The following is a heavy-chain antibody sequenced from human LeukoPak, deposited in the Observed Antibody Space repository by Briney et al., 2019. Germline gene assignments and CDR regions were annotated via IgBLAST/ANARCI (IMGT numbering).Heavy chain of an antibody. V-gene: IGHV3-48*01. CDR1: GFTFSSYS. Sequence: GGSLRLSCAASGFTFSSYSTNWVRQAPGEGLEWVSYISSLSGTIYYADSVKGRFTISRDNAKNSVYLQMDSLRAEDTAVYYCARWLQFPLSFDYWGPGTLVTVSS. J-gene: IGHJ4*02. CDR2: ISSLSGTI. CDR3: ARWLQFPLSFDY. D-gene: IGHD5-24*01.